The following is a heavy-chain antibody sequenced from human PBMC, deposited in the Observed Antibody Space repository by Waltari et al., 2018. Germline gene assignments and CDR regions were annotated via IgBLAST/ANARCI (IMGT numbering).Heavy chain of an antibody. J-gene: IGHJ4*02. CDR1: GGTFSSYA. Sequence: QVQLVQSGAEVKKPGSSVKVSCKASGGTFSSYAIRLVPPAPGQGLEWMGGIIPILGIANYAQKFQGRVTITADESTSTAYMELSSLRSEDTAVYYCARCRAVTPASFDYWGQGTLVTVSS. CDR2: IIPILGIA. V-gene: IGHV1-69*04. CDR3: ARCRAVTPASFDY. D-gene: IGHD4-17*01.